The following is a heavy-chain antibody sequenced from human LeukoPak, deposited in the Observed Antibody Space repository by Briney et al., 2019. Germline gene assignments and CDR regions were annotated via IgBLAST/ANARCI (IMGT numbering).Heavy chain of an antibody. J-gene: IGHJ4*02. CDR3: ARDLGYCSGDSCYHYFDY. D-gene: IGHD2-15*01. CDR2: IYTSGST. CDR1: GGPISSYY. Sequence: SETLSLTCTVSGGPISSYYWSWIRQPAGKGLEWIGRIYTSGSTNYNPSLKSRVTMSVDTSKNQFSLKLISVTAADTAVYYCARDLGYCSGDSCYHYFDYWGQGTLVTVSS. V-gene: IGHV4-4*07.